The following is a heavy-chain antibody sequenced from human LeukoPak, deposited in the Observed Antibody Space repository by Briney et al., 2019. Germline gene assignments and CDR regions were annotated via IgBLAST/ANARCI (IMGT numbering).Heavy chain of an antibody. CDR2: IWYDGSNK. D-gene: IGHD3-10*01. V-gene: IGHV3-33*08. CDR3: ARDFGYGRTPRGYYYYGMDV. CDR1: GFTFSSYA. Sequence: PGGSLRLSCAASGFTFSSYAMHWVRQAPGKGLEWVAVIWYDGSNKYYADSVKGRFTISRDNSKNTLYLQVNSLRAEDTAVYYCARDFGYGRTPRGYYYYGMDVWGQGTTVTVSS. J-gene: IGHJ6*02.